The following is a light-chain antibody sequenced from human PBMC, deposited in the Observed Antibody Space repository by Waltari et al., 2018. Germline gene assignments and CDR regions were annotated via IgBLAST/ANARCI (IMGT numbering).Light chain of an antibody. Sequence: QPASVSGSPGQSITISCTGTSSDVGNYKRVSWYQQHPGKAPKLMIYAVSKRPSGVSDRFSGSKSGDMASLTISGLQPEDEAEYFCSSYAGSSKGVFGGGTKVTVL. J-gene: IGLJ2*01. CDR1: SSDVGNYKR. CDR3: SSYAGSSKGV. CDR2: AVS. V-gene: IGLV2-23*02.